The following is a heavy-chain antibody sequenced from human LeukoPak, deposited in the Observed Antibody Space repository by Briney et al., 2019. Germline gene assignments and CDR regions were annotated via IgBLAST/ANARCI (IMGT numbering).Heavy chain of an antibody. D-gene: IGHD3-10*01. Sequence: ASVKVSCTASGYTFTSYGISWVRQAPGQGLEWMGWISAYNGNINYAQKLQGRVTMTTDTSTSTAYMELRSLRSDDTAVYYCATSTMVRGVEAFDYWGQGTLVTVSS. CDR1: GYTFTSYG. V-gene: IGHV1-18*01. CDR2: ISAYNGNI. CDR3: ATSTMVRGVEAFDY. J-gene: IGHJ4*02.